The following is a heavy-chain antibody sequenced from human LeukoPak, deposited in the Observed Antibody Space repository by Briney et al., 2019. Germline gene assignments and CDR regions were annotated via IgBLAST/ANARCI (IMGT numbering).Heavy chain of an antibody. Sequence: GASVKVSCKASGGTFSSYTISWVRQAPGQGLEWMGRIIPILGIANYAQKFQGRVTITADKSTSTAYMELSSVRSEDTAVYYCARDYCSSTSCPRRFYYYYGMDVGGQGTTVTVSS. CDR1: GGTFSSYT. J-gene: IGHJ6*02. V-gene: IGHV1-69*04. D-gene: IGHD2-2*01. CDR2: IIPILGIA. CDR3: ARDYCSSTSCPRRFYYYYGMDV.